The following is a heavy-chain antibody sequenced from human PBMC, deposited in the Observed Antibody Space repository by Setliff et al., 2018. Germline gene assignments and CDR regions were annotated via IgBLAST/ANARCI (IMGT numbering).Heavy chain of an antibody. Sequence: ASVKVSCKASGYNFFSYGMSWVRQAPGQGLEWMGWISGYNGHTDYAQNLQDRVTMTIDTSTSTAYMEMRSLRSDDTAVYFCVRVPRLEWILPTFDLWGQGTLVTVSS. CDR2: ISGYNGHT. V-gene: IGHV1-18*01. D-gene: IGHD3-3*01. J-gene: IGHJ4*02. CDR3: VRVPRLEWILPTFDL. CDR1: GYNFFSYG.